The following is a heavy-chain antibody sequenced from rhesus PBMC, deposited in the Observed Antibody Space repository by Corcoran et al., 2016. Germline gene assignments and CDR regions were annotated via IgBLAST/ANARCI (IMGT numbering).Heavy chain of an antibody. D-gene: IGHD6-25*01. CDR2: IYGSGGST. CDR3: ARDRGIAAAGTGGYFDY. CDR1: GGSISSSNW. J-gene: IGHJ4*01. Sequence: QVQLQESGPAGGKPSETLSLTCAVPGGSISSSNWWSGIRQSPGKGLEWIGGIYGSGGSTEYNPSLKSRVTISKDTSKNQFSLKLSSVTAADTAVYYCARDRGIAAAGTGGYFDYWGQGVLVTVSS. V-gene: IGHV4-93*01.